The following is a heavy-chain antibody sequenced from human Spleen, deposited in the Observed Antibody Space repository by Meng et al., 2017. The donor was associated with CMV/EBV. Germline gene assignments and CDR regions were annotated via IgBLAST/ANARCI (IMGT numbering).Heavy chain of an antibody. J-gene: IGHJ5*02. D-gene: IGHD3-3*01. CDR1: GYTFNDYY. Sequence: ASVKVSCKASGYTFNDYYMHWVRQAPGQGLEWMGWLNPNSGGTNYAQKFQGRVTMTRDTSISTAYMEVSRLRSDDTAVYYCARVVTIFGVVTENWFDPWGQGTLVTVSS. CDR2: LNPNSGGT. CDR3: ARVVTIFGVVTENWFDP. V-gene: IGHV1-2*02.